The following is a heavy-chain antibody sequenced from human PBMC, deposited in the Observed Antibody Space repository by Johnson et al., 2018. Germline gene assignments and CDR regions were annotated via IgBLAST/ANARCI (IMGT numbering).Heavy chain of an antibody. Sequence: EVQLVESGGGLVQPGGSLRLSCAASGFTFSSSGMSWVRQAPGKGLEWVSGVSGPGGSTYPADSVKGRFTLSRDNSKNTLYLQMNSLRVEGTAVYYCAKEAYCISISCSQASGLDVWGQGTTVTVSS. V-gene: IGHV3-23*04. D-gene: IGHD2-2*01. CDR2: VSGPGGST. CDR1: GFTFSSSG. CDR3: AKEAYCISISCSQASGLDV. J-gene: IGHJ6*02.